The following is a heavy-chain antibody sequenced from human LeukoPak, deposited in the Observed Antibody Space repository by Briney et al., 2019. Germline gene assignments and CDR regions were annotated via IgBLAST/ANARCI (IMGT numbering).Heavy chain of an antibody. CDR1: GYTFTSYY. J-gene: IGHJ5*02. CDR2: IIPIFGTA. Sequence: GASVKVSCKASGYTFTSYYMHWVRQAPGQGLEWMGGIIPIFGTANYAQKFQGRVTITTDESTSTAYMELSSLRSEDTAVYYCARDLSSHWFDPWGQGTLVTVSS. D-gene: IGHD2-2*01. V-gene: IGHV1-69*05. CDR3: ARDLSSHWFDP.